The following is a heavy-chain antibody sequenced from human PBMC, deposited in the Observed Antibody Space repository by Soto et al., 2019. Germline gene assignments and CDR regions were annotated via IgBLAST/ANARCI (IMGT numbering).Heavy chain of an antibody. CDR1: GFTFSSYA. J-gene: IGHJ4*02. V-gene: IGHV3-23*01. D-gene: IGHD4-17*01. CDR3: GKDQVTGDYVFY. CDR2: ISGSGGST. Sequence: VQLLESGGGLVQPGGSLRLSCAASGFTFSSYAMSSVRQAPGKGLEWVSAISGSGGSTYYADSVKGRFTISRDNSKNTLYLQMNSLRAEDTAVYYCGKDQVTGDYVFYWGQGTLVTVSS.